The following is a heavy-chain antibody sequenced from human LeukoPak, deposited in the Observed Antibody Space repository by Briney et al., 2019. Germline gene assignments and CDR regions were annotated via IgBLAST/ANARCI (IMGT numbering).Heavy chain of an antibody. CDR3: ARRYSRARGYMDV. Sequence: GGSLRLSCAASGFTFSDYYMAWIRQAPGKGLEYISHISASGSTIHYGDSVKGRFTISRDNAKNSLYLQMNSLRAEDTAVYYCARRYSRARGYMDVWGKGTTVTVSS. CDR2: ISASGSTI. CDR1: GFTFSDYY. V-gene: IGHV3-11*01. D-gene: IGHD6-13*01. J-gene: IGHJ6*03.